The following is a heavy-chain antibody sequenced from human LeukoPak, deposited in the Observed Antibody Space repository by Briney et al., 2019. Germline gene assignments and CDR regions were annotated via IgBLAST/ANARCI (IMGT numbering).Heavy chain of an antibody. Sequence: PSETLSLTCTVSGGSISSYYWSWIRQPPGKGLELIGYIYYSGCTNYNPSLKSRVTISVDTSKNQFSLKLSSVTAADTAVYYCARVSSGVYFDYWGQGTLVTVSS. CDR1: GGSISSYY. CDR3: ARVSSGVYFDY. D-gene: IGHD2-15*01. V-gene: IGHV4-59*01. J-gene: IGHJ4*02. CDR2: IYYSGCT.